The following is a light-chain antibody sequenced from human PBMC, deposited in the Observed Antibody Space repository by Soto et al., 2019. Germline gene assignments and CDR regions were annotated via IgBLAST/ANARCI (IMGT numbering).Light chain of an antibody. CDR2: EVS. Sequence: QSALTPPPSASGSPGQSVTISCTGTSSDVGGYNFVSWYQHHPGKAPKLMIYEVSKRPSGVPDRFSGSKSGNTASLTVSGLQAEDEADYYCSSYAGSNNLEVFGGGTKLTVL. CDR3: SSYAGSNNLEV. CDR1: SSDVGGYNF. J-gene: IGLJ2*01. V-gene: IGLV2-8*01.